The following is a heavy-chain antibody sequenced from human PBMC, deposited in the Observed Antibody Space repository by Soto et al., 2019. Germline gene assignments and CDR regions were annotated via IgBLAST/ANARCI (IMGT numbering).Heavy chain of an antibody. V-gene: IGHV4-59*01. CDR2: IYYSGST. CDR3: ARGTVPGTSAY. D-gene: IGHD6-13*01. CDR1: GGSISSYY. Sequence: PSETLSLTCTVSGGSISSYYWSWIRQPPGKGLEWIGYIYYSGSTNYNPSLKSRVTISVDTSKNQFSLKLSSVTAADTAVYYCARGTVPGTSAYWGQGTLVTVSS. J-gene: IGHJ4*02.